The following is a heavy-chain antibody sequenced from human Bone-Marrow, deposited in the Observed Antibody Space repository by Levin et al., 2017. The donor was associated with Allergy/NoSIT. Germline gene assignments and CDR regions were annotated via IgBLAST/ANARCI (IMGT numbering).Heavy chain of an antibody. V-gene: IGHV5-51*01. J-gene: IGHJ3*01. CDR1: GYSFANYW. Sequence: HGESLKISCQGSGYSFANYWIGWVRQMSGRGLEWMGIIYPGDSDTRYSPSLQGQVTMSVDKSIRTAYLQWNSLKASDTAIYFCARGSRRLKPSGAFDLWGQGTLVAVSS. CDR2: IYPGDSDT. CDR3: ARGSRRLKPSGAFDL.